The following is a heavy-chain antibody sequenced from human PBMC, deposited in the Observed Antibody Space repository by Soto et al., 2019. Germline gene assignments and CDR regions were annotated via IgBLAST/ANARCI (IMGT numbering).Heavy chain of an antibody. D-gene: IGHD2-21*02. V-gene: IGHV1-3*01. CDR3: ARSIVVVTAAGY. J-gene: IGHJ4*02. Sequence: GASVKVSCKASGYTFTSYAMHWVRQAPGQRLEWMGWINAGNGNTKYSQKFQGRVTITRDTSASTAYMELSSLRSEGTAVYYCARSIVVVTAAGYWGQGTLVTVSS. CDR2: INAGNGNT. CDR1: GYTFTSYA.